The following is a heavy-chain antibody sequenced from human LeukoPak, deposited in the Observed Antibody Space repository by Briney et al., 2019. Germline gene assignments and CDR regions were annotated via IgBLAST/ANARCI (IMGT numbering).Heavy chain of an antibody. CDR3: AKGGWLDC. CDR1: GFTFGTYG. J-gene: IGHJ4*02. CDR2: IRGSDGRT. Sequence: GGSLRLSCAASGFTFGTYGMTWVRQAPGKGLEWVSGIRGSDGRTYYADSVKGRFTISKDNSKNTLYLQMNSLRAEDTAVYYCAKGGWLDCWGRGTLVTVS. V-gene: IGHV3-23*01.